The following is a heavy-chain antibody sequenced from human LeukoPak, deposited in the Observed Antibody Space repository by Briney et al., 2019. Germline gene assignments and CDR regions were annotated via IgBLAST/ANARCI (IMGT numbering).Heavy chain of an antibody. V-gene: IGHV3-23*01. CDR2: ISGSGGST. D-gene: IGHD3-10*01. J-gene: IGHJ5*02. CDR1: GFTFSSYS. CDR3: ARGLLWSGELRKPRLNWFDP. Sequence: GGSLRLSCAASGFTFSSYSMTWVRQAPGKGLQWVSTISGSGGSTYYADSVKGRFTISRDNSKNTLYLQMNSLRAEDTAVYYCARGLLWSGELRKPRLNWFDPWGQGTLVTVSS.